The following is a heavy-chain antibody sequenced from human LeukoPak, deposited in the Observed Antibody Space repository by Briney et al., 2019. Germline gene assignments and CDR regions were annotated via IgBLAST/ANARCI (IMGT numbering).Heavy chain of an antibody. CDR1: GFTFSSYS. CDR2: ISSSSSYI. CDR3: ARYWNGGNYDY. D-gene: IGHD1-1*01. V-gene: IGHV3-21*01. Sequence: PGRSLRLSCAASGFTFSSYSMNWVSQAPGKGMEWVSSISSSSSYIYYADSVKGRFTISRDNAKNSLYLQMNSLRAEDTAVYYCARYWNGGNYDYWGQGTLVTVSS. J-gene: IGHJ4*02.